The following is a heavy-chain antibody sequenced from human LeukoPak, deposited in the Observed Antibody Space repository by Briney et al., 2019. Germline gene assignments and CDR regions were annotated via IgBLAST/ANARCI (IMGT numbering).Heavy chain of an antibody. CDR1: GGSISSGDYY. Sequence: SETLSLTCTVSGGSISSGDYYWSWIRQPPGKGLEWIGYIYYSGSTYYNPSLKSRVTISVDTSKNQFSLKLSSVTAADTAVYYCAREIMPAAAAAIIDYWGQGTLVTVPS. CDR3: AREIMPAAAAAIIDY. J-gene: IGHJ4*02. V-gene: IGHV4-30-4*01. CDR2: IYYSGST. D-gene: IGHD6-13*01.